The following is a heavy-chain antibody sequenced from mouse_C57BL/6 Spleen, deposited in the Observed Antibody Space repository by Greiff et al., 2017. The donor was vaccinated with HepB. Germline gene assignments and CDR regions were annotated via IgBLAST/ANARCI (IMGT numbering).Heavy chain of an antibody. Sequence: VQLQQSGAELVRPGASVKLSCTASGFNIKDDYMHWGKQRPEQGLEWIGWIDPENGDTEYASKFQGKATITADTSSNTAYLQLSSLTSEDTAVYYCTTPFYYGSSYDAMDYWGQGTSVTVSS. CDR1: GFNIKDDY. D-gene: IGHD1-1*01. V-gene: IGHV14-4*01. J-gene: IGHJ4*01. CDR2: IDPENGDT. CDR3: TTPFYYGSSYDAMDY.